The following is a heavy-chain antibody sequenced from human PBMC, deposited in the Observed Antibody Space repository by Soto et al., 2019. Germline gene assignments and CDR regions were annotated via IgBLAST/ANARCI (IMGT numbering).Heavy chain of an antibody. CDR2: ISLDSKTI. CDR3: AKGGSFAP. D-gene: IGHD3-10*01. Sequence: EVQLVQSGGGLVQPGRSLRLSCAASGFVFDEYAMYWVRQAPGKGLEWVASISLDSKTIVYADSVRGRFTISRDNAQSSLFLQMNSLRIEDTAFYYCAKGGSFAPWGQGTLVTVS. V-gene: IGHV3-9*01. CDR1: GFVFDEYA. J-gene: IGHJ5*02.